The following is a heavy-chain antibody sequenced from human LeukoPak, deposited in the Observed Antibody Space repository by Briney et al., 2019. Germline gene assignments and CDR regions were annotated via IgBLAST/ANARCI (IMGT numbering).Heavy chain of an antibody. CDR2: ISSSSSYI. CDR3: ARGKLELLGYYYGMDV. J-gene: IGHJ6*02. CDR1: GFTFSSYS. D-gene: IGHD1-7*01. Sequence: GGSLRLSCAASGFTFSSYSMNWVRQAPGKGLEWVSSISSSSSYIYYADSVKGRFTISRDNAKNSPYLQMNSLRAEDTAVYYCARGKLELLGYYYGMDVWGQGTTVTVSS. V-gene: IGHV3-21*01.